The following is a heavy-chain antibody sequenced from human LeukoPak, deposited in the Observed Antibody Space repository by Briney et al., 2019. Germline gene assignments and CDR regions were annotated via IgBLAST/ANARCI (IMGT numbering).Heavy chain of an antibody. CDR1: GGSISSHY. CDR2: IYYSGST. Sequence: SETLSLTCTVSGGSISSHYWSWIRQPPGKGLEWIGYIYYSGSTNYNPSLKSRVTMSVRTSTTQFTLKLTSVTAADTGLYFCARGRFWSFDIWGQGTMVTVSS. J-gene: IGHJ3*02. V-gene: IGHV4-59*11. D-gene: IGHD3-3*01. CDR3: ARGRFWSFDI.